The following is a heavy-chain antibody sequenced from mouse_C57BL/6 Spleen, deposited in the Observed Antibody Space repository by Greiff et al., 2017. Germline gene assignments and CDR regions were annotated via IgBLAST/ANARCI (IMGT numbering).Heavy chain of an antibody. Sequence: VQLQQSGAELVRPGASVKLSCTASGFNIKDDYMHWVKQRPEQGLEWIGWIDPENGDTEYASKFQGKATITADTSSNTAYLQLSSLTSEDTAVYYCTTVYYGYDGGCAYWGQGTLVTVSA. CDR3: TTVYYGYDGGCAY. V-gene: IGHV14-4*01. D-gene: IGHD2-2*01. CDR2: IDPENGDT. J-gene: IGHJ3*01. CDR1: GFNIKDDY.